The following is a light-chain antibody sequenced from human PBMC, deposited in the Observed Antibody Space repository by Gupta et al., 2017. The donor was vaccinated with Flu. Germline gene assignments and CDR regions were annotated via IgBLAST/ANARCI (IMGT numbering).Light chain of an antibody. V-gene: IGKV1-39*01. CDR1: QSISSY. Sequence: PSSLSASVGDRVTITCRASQSISSYLNWYQQKPGKAPKLLIYAASSLQSGVPSRFSGSGSGTDLTLTISSLQPEDFATYYCQQSDSTPYTFGQGTKLEIK. CDR2: AAS. J-gene: IGKJ2*01. CDR3: QQSDSTPYT.